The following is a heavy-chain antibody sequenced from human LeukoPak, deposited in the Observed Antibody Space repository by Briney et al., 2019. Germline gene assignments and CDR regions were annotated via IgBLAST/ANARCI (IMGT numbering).Heavy chain of an antibody. CDR3: ARGKAVDYGVWYYYYYYMDV. CDR2: IYHSGST. J-gene: IGHJ6*03. D-gene: IGHD4-17*01. Sequence: SETLSLTCTVSGYSISSGYYWGWIRQPPGKGLEWIGSIYHSGSTYYNPSLKSRVTISVDTSKNQFSLKLSSVTAADPAVYYCARGKAVDYGVWYYYYYYMDVWGKGTTVTVSS. V-gene: IGHV4-38-2*02. CDR1: GYSISSGYY.